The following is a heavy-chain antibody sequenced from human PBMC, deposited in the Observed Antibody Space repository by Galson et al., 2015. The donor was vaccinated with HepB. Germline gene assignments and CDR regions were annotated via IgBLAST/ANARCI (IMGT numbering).Heavy chain of an antibody. CDR2: VFWDDVA. CDR3: AHSSGWSGGKYFDS. Sequence: PALVKPPQTLTLTCTVSGFSLTTGGVGVAWIRQPPGKALQWLALVFWDDVARYTPSLRSRVTISRDTSKNQVFLTMANVDPVGTATYYCAHSSGWSGGKYFDSWGQGTLVTVSS. CDR1: GFSLTTGGVG. D-gene: IGHD6-19*01. V-gene: IGHV2-5*02. J-gene: IGHJ4*02.